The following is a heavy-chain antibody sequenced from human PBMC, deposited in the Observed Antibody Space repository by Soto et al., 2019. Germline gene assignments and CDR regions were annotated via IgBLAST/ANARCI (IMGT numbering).Heavy chain of an antibody. CDR2: ISSSSSTI. D-gene: IGHD3-10*01. V-gene: IGHV3-48*01. CDR3: ARSQITMVRGVIRYFDL. Sequence: GGSLRLSCAASGFTFSSYSMNWVRQAPGKGLEWVSYISSSSSTIYYADSVKGRFTISRDNAKNSLYLQMNSLRAEGTAVYYCARSQITMVRGVIRYFDLWGRGTLVTVSS. CDR1: GFTFSSYS. J-gene: IGHJ2*01.